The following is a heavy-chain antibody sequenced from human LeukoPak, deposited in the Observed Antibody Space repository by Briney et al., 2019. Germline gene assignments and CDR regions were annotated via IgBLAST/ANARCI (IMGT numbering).Heavy chain of an antibody. J-gene: IGHJ6*03. Sequence: PSETLSLTCAVYGGSFSGYYWSWIRQPPWKWLEWIGEINHSGSTNYNPSLKSRVTISVDTSKNQFSLKLSSVTAADTAVYYCARVPNYSNYPYYYYYYVDVWGKGTTVTVSS. D-gene: IGHD4-11*01. CDR2: INHSGST. CDR3: ARVPNYSNYPYYYYYYVDV. V-gene: IGHV4-34*01. CDR1: GGSFSGYY.